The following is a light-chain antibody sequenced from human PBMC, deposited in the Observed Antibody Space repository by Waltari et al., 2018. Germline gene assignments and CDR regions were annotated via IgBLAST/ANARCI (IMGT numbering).Light chain of an antibody. J-gene: IGKJ3*01. CDR2: AAS. CDR3: QQLNSYPRT. Sequence: DIQLTQSPSFLSASVGDIVTITCRASQGVSSYLAWYQQKPGKAPKLLIYAASTLQTGVPSRFSGSGSVTEFTLTISSLQPEDFATYYCQQLNSYPRTFGPGTKVDIK. V-gene: IGKV1-9*01. CDR1: QGVSSY.